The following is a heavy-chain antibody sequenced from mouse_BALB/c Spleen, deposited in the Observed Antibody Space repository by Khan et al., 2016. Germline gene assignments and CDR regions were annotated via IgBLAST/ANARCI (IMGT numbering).Heavy chain of an antibody. D-gene: IGHD1-1*01. J-gene: IGHJ2*01. Sequence: VQLQQSGAELVKPGASVKLSCTASGFNIQDTYMHWVKQRPEQGLEWIGRIDPANDNTKYDPKFQGKATITADTSSNTAYLQLSSLTSEDTAVXCCARGYYGTSHFDYWGQGTTLTVSS. CDR2: IDPANDNT. V-gene: IGHV14-3*02. CDR3: ARGYYGTSHFDY. CDR1: GFNIQDTY.